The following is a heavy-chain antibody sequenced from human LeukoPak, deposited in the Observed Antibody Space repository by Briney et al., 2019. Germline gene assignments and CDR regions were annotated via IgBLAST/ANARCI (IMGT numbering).Heavy chain of an antibody. CDR3: ARDRYTSSWRDAFDV. CDR2: IDTSSTYI. V-gene: IGHV3-21*01. J-gene: IGHJ3*01. Sequence: PGGSLRLSCAASGFTLTNNNMNWVRQAPGKGLEWVSSIDTSSTYIYFADSVKGRFTISRDNAQSSLYLQMNSLRAEDTAVYYCARDRYTSSWRDAFDVWGQGTMVTVSS. D-gene: IGHD6-13*01. CDR1: GFTLTNNN.